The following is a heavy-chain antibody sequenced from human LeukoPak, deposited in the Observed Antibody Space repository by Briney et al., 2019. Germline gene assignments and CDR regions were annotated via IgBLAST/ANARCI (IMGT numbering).Heavy chain of an antibody. CDR1: RVSFSSSTYY. CDR2: IYYTGST. V-gene: IGHV4-39*07. D-gene: IGHD2-8*01. Sequence: SETLSLTCTVSRVSFSSSTYYWSWVRQPPGKGLEWIASIYYTGSTYYNPSLKSRVNISLDMSKNEFFLTMTSVTAADTAVYFCTAEKNGSPHYWGQGTQVTVSS. CDR3: TAEKNGSPHY. J-gene: IGHJ4*02.